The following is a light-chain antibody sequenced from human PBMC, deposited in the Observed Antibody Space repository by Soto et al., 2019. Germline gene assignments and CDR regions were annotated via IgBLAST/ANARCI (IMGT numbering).Light chain of an antibody. Sequence: DIQMTQSPSSLSASVGDRVTITCRASHNISRYLNWYQQKPGKAPKLLIYKASTLKSGVPSRFSGSGSGTEFTLTISSLQPDDFATYYCQHYNSYSEAFGQGTKVDIK. CDR1: HNISRY. CDR2: KAS. V-gene: IGKV1-5*03. J-gene: IGKJ1*01. CDR3: QHYNSYSEA.